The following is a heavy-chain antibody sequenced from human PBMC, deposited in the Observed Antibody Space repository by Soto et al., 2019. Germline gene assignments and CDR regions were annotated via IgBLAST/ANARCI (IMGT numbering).Heavy chain of an antibody. CDR2: VYFSGST. CDR3: ARGKPLYGLPKRTFDY. J-gene: IGHJ4*02. V-gene: IGHV4-61*08. CDR1: GDSVSSGDYY. Sequence: PSETLSLTCSVSGDSVSSGDYYWSWIRQPPGKGLEWIGHVYFSGSTNYIPSLKSRLTMSVDTAKNQFSLKLSSVTAADTAVYYCARGKPLYGLPKRTFDYWGQGTLVTVSS. D-gene: IGHD3-16*01.